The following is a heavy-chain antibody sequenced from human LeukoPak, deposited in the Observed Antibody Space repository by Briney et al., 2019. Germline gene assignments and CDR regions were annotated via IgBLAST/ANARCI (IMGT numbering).Heavy chain of an antibody. J-gene: IGHJ6*02. Sequence: ASVKVSCKASGYTFTGYYMHWVRQAPGQGLEGMGWINPNSGGTNYAQKFHGRVTMTRQTSSSTAYMELTRLRSDDTAVYYCARDLNVVRGPWQPKAGYYYGMDVWGQGTTVTVSS. D-gene: IGHD3-10*01. V-gene: IGHV1-2*02. CDR1: GYTFTGYY. CDR3: ARDLNVVRGPWQPKAGYYYGMDV. CDR2: INPNSGGT.